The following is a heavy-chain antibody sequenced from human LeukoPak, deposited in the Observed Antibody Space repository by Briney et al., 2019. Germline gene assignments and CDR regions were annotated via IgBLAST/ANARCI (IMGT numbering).Heavy chain of an antibody. Sequence: GASVKVSCKASGYTFTDYYMYWVRQAPGQGLEWMGWINPNSGGTNFAQKFQGRVTITRNTSISTAYMELSSLRSEDTAVYYCARTNSFWELPHPTIYYYYMDVWGKGTTVTVSS. CDR2: INPNSGGT. V-gene: IGHV1-2*02. D-gene: IGHD1-26*01. CDR1: GYTFTDYY. J-gene: IGHJ6*03. CDR3: ARTNSFWELPHPTIYYYYMDV.